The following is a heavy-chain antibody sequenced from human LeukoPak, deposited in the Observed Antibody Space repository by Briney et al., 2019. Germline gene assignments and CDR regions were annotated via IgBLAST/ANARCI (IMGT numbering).Heavy chain of an antibody. CDR2: IIPILGIA. D-gene: IGHD3-22*01. CDR3: ALGEGDSSPLDY. Sequence: GASVKVSCKASGYTFTSYAISWVRQAPGQGLEWMGRIIPILGIANYAQKFQGRVTITADKSTSTAYMELSSLRSEDTAVYYCALGEGDSSPLDYWGQGTLVTVSS. CDR1: GYTFTSYA. V-gene: IGHV1-69*04. J-gene: IGHJ4*02.